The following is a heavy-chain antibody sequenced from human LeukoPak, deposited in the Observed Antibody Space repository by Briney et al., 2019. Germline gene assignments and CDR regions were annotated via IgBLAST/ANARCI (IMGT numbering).Heavy chain of an antibody. CDR3: ARGDMITFGGVIVPVDY. CDR1: GGSISSSSYY. J-gene: IGHJ4*02. Sequence: PSXTLSLTCTVSGGSISSSSYYWGWIRQPPGKGLEWIESIYYSGSTYYNPSLKSRVTISVDTSKNQFSLKLSSVTAADTAVYYCARGDMITFGGVIVPVDYWGQGTLVTVSS. D-gene: IGHD3-16*02. V-gene: IGHV4-39*01. CDR2: IYYSGST.